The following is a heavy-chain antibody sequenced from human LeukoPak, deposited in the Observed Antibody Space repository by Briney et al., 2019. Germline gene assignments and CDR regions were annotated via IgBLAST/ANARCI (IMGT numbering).Heavy chain of an antibody. Sequence: SVKVSCKASGGTFSSYAISWVRQAPGQGLEWMGGIPPIFGTANYAQKFQGRVTITADKSTSSAYMELSSLRSEDTAVYYCARANRITMVRYFDYWGQGTLVTVSS. J-gene: IGHJ4*02. V-gene: IGHV1-69*06. D-gene: IGHD3-10*01. CDR3: ARANRITMVRYFDY. CDR2: IPPIFGTA. CDR1: GGTFSSYA.